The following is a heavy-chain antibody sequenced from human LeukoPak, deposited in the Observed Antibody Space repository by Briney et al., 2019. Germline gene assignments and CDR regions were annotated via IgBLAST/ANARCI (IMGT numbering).Heavy chain of an antibody. D-gene: IGHD3-10*01. CDR1: GFTFSSYS. CDR2: ISSSSSYI. CDR3: ARVERDRYYGSGSYPRYYYYYMDV. J-gene: IGHJ6*03. V-gene: IGHV3-21*01. Sequence: PGGSLRLSCAASGFTFSSYSMNWVRQAPGKGLEWVSSISSSSSYIYYADSVKGRFTISRDNAKTSLYLQMNSLRAEDTAVYYCARVERDRYYGSGSYPRYYYYYMDVWGKGTTVTISS.